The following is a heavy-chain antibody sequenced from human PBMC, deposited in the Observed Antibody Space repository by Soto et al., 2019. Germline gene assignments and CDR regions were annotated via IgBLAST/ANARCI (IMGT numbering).Heavy chain of an antibody. CDR3: TRRGTDRWDSGIGY. V-gene: IGHV3-73*02. D-gene: IGHD1-26*01. J-gene: IGHJ4*02. Sequence: EVQLVESGGGLVQSGGSLKLSCGASGFTFSGSSMHWVRQASGKGLEWVGRIRSKVNSYATAYAASVEGRFIISRDDSKNTTYLQMNSLKTEDTAVYYCTRRGTDRWDSGIGYWGQGTLVTVSS. CDR1: GFTFSGSS. CDR2: IRSKVNSYAT.